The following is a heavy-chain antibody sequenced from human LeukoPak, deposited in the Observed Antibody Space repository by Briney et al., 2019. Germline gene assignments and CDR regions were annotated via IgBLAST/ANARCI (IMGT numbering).Heavy chain of an antibody. J-gene: IGHJ4*02. D-gene: IGHD3-22*01. Sequence: SETLSFTCAVSGGSISSSNWWSWVRQPPGKGLEWIGEIYHSGSTNYNPSLKSRVTISVDKSKNQFSLKLSSVTAADTAVYYCARDRRRYYDSSGNYDYWGQGTLVTVSS. CDR2: IYHSGST. V-gene: IGHV4-4*02. CDR1: GGSISSSNW. CDR3: ARDRRRYYDSSGNYDY.